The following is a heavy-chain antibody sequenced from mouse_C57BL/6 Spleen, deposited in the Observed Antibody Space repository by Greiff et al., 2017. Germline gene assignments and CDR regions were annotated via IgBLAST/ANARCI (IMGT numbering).Heavy chain of an antibody. J-gene: IGHJ4*01. Sequence: EVKLEESGGGLVQPGGSLSLSCAASGFTFTDYYMSWVRQPPGKALEWLGFIRNKANGYTTEYSASVKGRFTISRDNSQSILYLQMNALRAEDSATYYCAREGPYYAMDYWGQGTSVTVSS. CDR2: IRNKANGYTT. CDR1: GFTFTDYY. CDR3: AREGPYYAMDY. V-gene: IGHV7-3*01.